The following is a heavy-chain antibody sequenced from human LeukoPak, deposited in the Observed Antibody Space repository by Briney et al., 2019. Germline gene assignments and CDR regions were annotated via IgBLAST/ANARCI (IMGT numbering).Heavy chain of an antibody. CDR2: INPNSGGT. Sequence: ASVKVSCKASGYTFTGYYMHWVRQAPGQGLEWMGWINPNSGGTNYAQKFQGRVTMTRDTSISTAYMELSSLRSDDTAVYYCASSSTSWDYYYMDVWGKGTTVTVSS. J-gene: IGHJ6*03. V-gene: IGHV1-2*02. CDR1: GYTFTGYY. D-gene: IGHD2-2*01. CDR3: ASSSTSWDYYYMDV.